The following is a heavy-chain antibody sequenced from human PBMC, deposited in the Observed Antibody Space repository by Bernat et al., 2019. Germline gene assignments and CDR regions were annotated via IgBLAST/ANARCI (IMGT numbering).Heavy chain of an antibody. V-gene: IGHV4-31*03. J-gene: IGHJ6*02. CDR3: ARCPLLSADYEDYYYYYGMDV. CDR2: IYYSGST. D-gene: IGHD4-17*01. Sequence: QVQLQESGPGLVKPSQTLSLTCTVSGGSISSGGYYWSWIRQHPGKGLEWIGYIYYSGSTYYNPSLKSRVTISVDTSKNQFSLKLSSVTAADTAVYYCARCPLLSADYEDYYYYYGMDVWGQGTTVTVSS. CDR1: GGSISSGGYY.